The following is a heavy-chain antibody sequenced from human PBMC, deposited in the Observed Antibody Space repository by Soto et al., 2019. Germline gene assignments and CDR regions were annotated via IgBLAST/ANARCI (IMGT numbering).Heavy chain of an antibody. J-gene: IGHJ3*02. D-gene: IGHD3-3*01. CDR1: GGSISSSSYY. CDR3: ARRKRVVQDAFDI. CDR2: IYYSGST. V-gene: IGHV4-39*01. Sequence: QLQLQESGPGLVKPSETLSLTCTVSGGSISSSSYYWGWIRQPPGKGLEWIGSIYYSGSTYYNPSLKSRVTISVDTSKNQFSLKLSSVTAADTAVYYCARRKRVVQDAFDIWGQGTMVTVSS.